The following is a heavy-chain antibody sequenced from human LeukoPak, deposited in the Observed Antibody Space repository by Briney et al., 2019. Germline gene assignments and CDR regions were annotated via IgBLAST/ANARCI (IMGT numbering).Heavy chain of an antibody. J-gene: IGHJ4*02. V-gene: IGHV3-21*01. CDR2: ISSSSSYI. Sequence: GGSLRLSCAASGFTFSSYSMNWVRQAPGKGLEWVSSISSSSSYIYYADSVKGRFTISRDNAKNSLYLQMNSLRAEDTAMYYCARDRERYCSSTSCYPFDYWGQGTLVTVSS. CDR1: GFTFSSYS. CDR3: ARDRERYCSSTSCYPFDY. D-gene: IGHD2-2*01.